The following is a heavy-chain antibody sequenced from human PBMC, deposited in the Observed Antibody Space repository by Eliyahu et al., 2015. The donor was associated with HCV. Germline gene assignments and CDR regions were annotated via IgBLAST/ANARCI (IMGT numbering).Heavy chain of an antibody. CDR3: ARARVRGVRRTKLNHNWFDP. V-gene: IGHV4-59*01. CDR2: IYYSGST. CDR1: GGSITGYY. D-gene: IGHD3-10*01. Sequence: QVQLQESGPGLVKPSETLSLTCTVSGGSITGYYWSWIRQPPGKGLEWIGYIYYSGSTNYNPSLKSRVIISVDTSKNQFSLKLSSVTAADTAVYYCARARVRGVRRTKLNHNWFDPWGQGTLVTVSS. J-gene: IGHJ5*02.